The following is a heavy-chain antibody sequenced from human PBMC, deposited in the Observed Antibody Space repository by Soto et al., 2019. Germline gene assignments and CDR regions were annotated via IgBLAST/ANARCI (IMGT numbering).Heavy chain of an antibody. CDR2: IYYSGST. D-gene: IGHD3-10*02. J-gene: IGHJ4*02. V-gene: IGHV4-39*01. Sequence: SETLSLTCTVSGGSISSSSYYWGWIRQPPGKGLEWIGSIYYSGSTYYNPSLKSRVTISVDTSKNQFSLKLSSVTAADTAVYYCARGSRVRPGPGLDYWGQGTLVTVSS. CDR1: GGSISSSSYY. CDR3: ARGSRVRPGPGLDY.